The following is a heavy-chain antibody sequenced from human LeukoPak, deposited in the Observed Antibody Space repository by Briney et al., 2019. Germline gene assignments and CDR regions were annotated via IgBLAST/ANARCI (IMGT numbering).Heavy chain of an antibody. Sequence: PGGSLRLSCAASGFTFRDYYMAWIRQAPGKGLEWVSHIISSVTTVYYADSVRGRFTLSRDNAKNSVSLQMNSLRAEDTAVYYCARDKRKGIVGSTKSYFDYWGQGTLVTVSS. J-gene: IGHJ4*02. CDR3: ARDKRKGIVGSTKSYFDY. V-gene: IGHV3-11*04. CDR1: GFTFRDYY. CDR2: IISSVTTV. D-gene: IGHD1-26*01.